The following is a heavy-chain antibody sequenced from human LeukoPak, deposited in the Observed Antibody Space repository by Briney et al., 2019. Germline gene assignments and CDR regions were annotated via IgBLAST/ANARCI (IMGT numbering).Heavy chain of an antibody. CDR1: GFTFSSYS. CDR3: ARRLVRRIFRYSCGMDV. J-gene: IGHJ6*02. V-gene: IGHV3-21*01. D-gene: IGHD2-15*01. Sequence: PGGSLRLSCAASGFTFSSYSMNWVRQAPGKGLEWVSSISSSSSYIYYADSVKGRFTISRDNAKNSLYLQMNSLRAEDTAVYYCARRLVRRIFRYSCGMDVWGQGTTVTVSS. CDR2: ISSSSSYI.